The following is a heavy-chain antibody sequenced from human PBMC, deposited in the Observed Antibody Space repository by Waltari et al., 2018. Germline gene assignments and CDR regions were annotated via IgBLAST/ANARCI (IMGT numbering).Heavy chain of an antibody. D-gene: IGHD3-9*01. Sequence: QARLMESGGGVVQPGKTLRLSCVGSEFTFRNYGLPWVRQAPGKGLEWVAVVSYDGRKEYYADSLKGRFTISRDNSKSTLYLEMNGLIVEDTATYYCAKSHLLYFDWWGGMDVWGQGTTVTVSS. V-gene: IGHV3-30*18. J-gene: IGHJ6*02. CDR1: EFTFRNYG. CDR3: AKSHLLYFDWWGGMDV. CDR2: VSYDGRKE.